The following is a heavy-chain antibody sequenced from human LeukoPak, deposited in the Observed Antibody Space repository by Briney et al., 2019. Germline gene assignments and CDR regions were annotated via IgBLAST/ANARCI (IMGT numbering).Heavy chain of an antibody. D-gene: IGHD4-17*01. CDR3: ASPTTPHREVSSPRYY. CDR2: ISSSGSTI. V-gene: IGHV3-48*03. Sequence: PGGSLRLSCAASGFTFSSYEMNWVRQAPGKGLEWVSYISSSGSTIYYADSVKGRFTISRDNAKNSLYLQMNSLRAEDTAVYYCASPTTPHREVSSPRYYWGQGTLVTVSS. J-gene: IGHJ4*02. CDR1: GFTFSSYE.